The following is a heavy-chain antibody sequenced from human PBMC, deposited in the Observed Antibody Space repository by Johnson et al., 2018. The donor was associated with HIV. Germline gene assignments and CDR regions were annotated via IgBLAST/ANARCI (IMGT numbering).Heavy chain of an antibody. J-gene: IGHJ3*02. CDR3: AKDHDYGDAFDI. D-gene: IGHD4-17*01. Sequence: QVQLVESGGGLVKPGGSLRLSCAASGFTFSDYYMSWIRQAPGKGLEWVSYISGGSTYYADSRKGRFTISRDNSKNTLFLQMNSLRAEDTAVYYCAKDHDYGDAFDIWGQGTMVTVPA. V-gene: IGHV3-11*06. CDR1: GFTFSDYY. CDR2: ISGGST.